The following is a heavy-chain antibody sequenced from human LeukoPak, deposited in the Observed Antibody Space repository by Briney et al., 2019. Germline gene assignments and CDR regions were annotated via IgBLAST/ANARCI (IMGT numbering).Heavy chain of an antibody. Sequence: PGMSLRLSCAASGFTFSDYYMSWMRQAPGKGLEWVSYISSSSTYTNYADSVKGRFTISRDNARNSLYLQMSSLRADDTAVYYCARRMTSVTTFDYWGQGTLVTVSS. V-gene: IGHV3-11*03. D-gene: IGHD4-17*01. CDR3: ARRMTSVTTFDY. J-gene: IGHJ4*02. CDR2: ISSSSTYT. CDR1: GFTFSDYY.